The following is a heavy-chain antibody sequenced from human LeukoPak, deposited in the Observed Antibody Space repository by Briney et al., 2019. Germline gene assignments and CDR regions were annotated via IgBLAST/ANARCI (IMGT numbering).Heavy chain of an antibody. V-gene: IGHV1-18*01. CDR3: ARDLTHRRNYDNSGYQIVPAF. Sequence: ASVKVSCKASGYTFTSYGISWVRQAPGQGLEWMGWINTYNGNTKYAQKVQGRVTMTTDTSTTTAYMEVRSLRSDDTAVYYCARDLTHRRNYDNSGYQIVPAFWGQGTLVTVSS. J-gene: IGHJ4*02. CDR2: INTYNGNT. D-gene: IGHD3-22*01. CDR1: GYTFTSYG.